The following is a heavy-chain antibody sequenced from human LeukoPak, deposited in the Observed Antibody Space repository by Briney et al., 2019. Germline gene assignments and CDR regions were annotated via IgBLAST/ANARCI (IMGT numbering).Heavy chain of an antibody. D-gene: IGHD2-2*01. CDR1: GGSISSYY. CDR3: AGQPVVVPAAMGYYYYGMDV. Sequence: SETLSLTCTVSGGSISSYYWSWIRQPPGKGLEWIGYIYYSGSTNHNPSLKSRVTISVDTSKNQFSPKLSSVTAADTAVYYCAGQPVVVPAAMGYYYYGMDVWGKGTTVTVSS. CDR2: IYYSGST. V-gene: IGHV4-59*01. J-gene: IGHJ6*04.